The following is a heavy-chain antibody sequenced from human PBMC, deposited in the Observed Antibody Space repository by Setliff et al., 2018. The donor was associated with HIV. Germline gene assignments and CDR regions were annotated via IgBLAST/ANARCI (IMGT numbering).Heavy chain of an antibody. CDR1: GGSISSSSYF. CDR3: ARQRSGYNYPYYYPYYMDV. CDR2: VYYSGNT. V-gene: IGHV4-39*01. D-gene: IGHD5-12*01. J-gene: IGHJ6*03. Sequence: SSETLSLTCTVSGGSISSSSYFWGWIRQPPGKGLEWIGSVYYSGNTYYNPSLKSRVTISVGTSKNQFSLKLSSVTAADTAVYYCARQRSGYNYPYYYPYYMDVWGKGTTVTVSS.